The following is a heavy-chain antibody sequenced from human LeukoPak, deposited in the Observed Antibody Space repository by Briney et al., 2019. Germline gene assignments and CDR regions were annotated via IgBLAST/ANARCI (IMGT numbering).Heavy chain of an antibody. CDR1: GFSLSGNA. V-gene: IGHV3-23*01. D-gene: IGHD5-18*01. J-gene: IGHJ3*02. Sequence: QSGGSLRLSCAASGFSLSGNAVSWVRQAPGKRPEWVAGIGPDDATFYPASVRGRFTISRDTSQNTMYLQMNSLRAEDTALYYCVKGNLQLGQDACDIWGQGTMVTVSS. CDR3: VKGNLQLGQDACDI. CDR2: IGPDDAT.